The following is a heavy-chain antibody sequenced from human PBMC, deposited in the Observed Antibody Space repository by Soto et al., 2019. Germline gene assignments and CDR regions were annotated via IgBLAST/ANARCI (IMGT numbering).Heavy chain of an antibody. V-gene: IGHV3-15*01. CDR1: GFTFSNAW. J-gene: IGHJ4*02. D-gene: IGHD3-3*01. Sequence: EVQLVESGGGLVKPGGSLRLSCAASGFTFSNAWMSWVRQAPGKGLEWVGRIKSKTDGGTTDYAAPVKGRFTISRDDSKNTLYLQMNSLKTEDTAVYYCTTDDFRNPLPFDYWGQGTLVTVSS. CDR2: IKSKTDGGTT. CDR3: TTDDFRNPLPFDY.